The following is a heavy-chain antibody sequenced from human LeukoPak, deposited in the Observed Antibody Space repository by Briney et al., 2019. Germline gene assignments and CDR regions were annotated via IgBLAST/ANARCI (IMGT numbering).Heavy chain of an antibody. CDR3: ARRGCSSTSCYGFDY. V-gene: IGHV4-34*01. CDR2: INHSGST. CDR1: GGCFSGYY. D-gene: IGHD2-2*01. Sequence: SETLSLTCAVYGGCFSGYYWSWIRQPPGKGLEWIGEINHSGSTNYNPSLKSRVTISVDTSKNQFSLKLSSVTAADTAVYYCARRGCSSTSCYGFDYWGQGTLVTVSS. J-gene: IGHJ4*02.